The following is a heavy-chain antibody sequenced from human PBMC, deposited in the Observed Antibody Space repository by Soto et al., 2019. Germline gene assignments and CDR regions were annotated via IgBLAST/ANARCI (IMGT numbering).Heavy chain of an antibody. J-gene: IGHJ3*01. CDR2: INVGTGYT. V-gene: IGHV1-3*01. CDR3: ARAGAWGSNYDDAAFDA. CDR1: GYTFTSDA. Sequence: VHLVQSGAEVKKPGASVKVSCRASGYTFTSDAMHWVRQAPGQGLEWLGWINVGTGYTTFSQKFQGRVSINRVTYASTAYMELSSLRSGDTAIYYCARAGAWGSNYDDAAFDAWGQGTKVTVSS. D-gene: IGHD3-22*01.